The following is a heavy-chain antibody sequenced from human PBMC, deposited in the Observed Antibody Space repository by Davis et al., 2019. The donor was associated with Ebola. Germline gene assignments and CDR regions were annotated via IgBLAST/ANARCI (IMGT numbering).Heavy chain of an antibody. J-gene: IGHJ4*02. V-gene: IGHV3-7*01. CDR1: GFTFSSYW. D-gene: IGHD1-26*01. CDR2: IKQDGSEK. CDR3: AMGGQTYDY. Sequence: GESLKISCAASGFTFSSYWMSWVRQAPGKGLEWVANIKQDGSEKYYADSVKGRFTISRDNSKNTLYLQMNSLRAEDTAVYYCAMGGQTYDYWGQGTLVTVSS.